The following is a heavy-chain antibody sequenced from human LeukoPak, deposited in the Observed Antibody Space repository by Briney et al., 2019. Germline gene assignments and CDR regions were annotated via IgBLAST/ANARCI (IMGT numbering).Heavy chain of an antibody. D-gene: IGHD6-13*01. J-gene: IGHJ4*02. CDR2: INHSGST. CDR3: ARDAVAAAGDVDY. Sequence: SETLSLTCAVYGGSFSGYYWSWIRQPPGKGLEWIGEINHSGSTNYNPSLKSRVTISVDTSKNQFSLRLSSVTAADTAVYYCARDAVAAAGDVDYWGQGTLVTVSS. CDR1: GGSFSGYY. V-gene: IGHV4-34*01.